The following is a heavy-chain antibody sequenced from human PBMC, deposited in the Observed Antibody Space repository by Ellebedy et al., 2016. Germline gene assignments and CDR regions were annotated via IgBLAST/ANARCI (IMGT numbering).Heavy chain of an antibody. V-gene: IGHV1-58*02. CDR2: IVVGSGNT. J-gene: IGHJ4*02. D-gene: IGHD6-19*01. CDR1: GFTFTSSA. CDR3: ARDQRGWLDY. Sequence: SVKVSXXASGFTFTSSAMQWVRQARGQRLEWIGWIVVGSGNTNYAQKFQGRVTMTRDTSTSTVYMELSSLRSEDTAVYYCARDQRGWLDYWGQGTLVTVSS.